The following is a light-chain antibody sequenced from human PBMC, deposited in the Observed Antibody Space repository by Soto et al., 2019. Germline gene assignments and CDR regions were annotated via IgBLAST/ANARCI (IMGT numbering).Light chain of an antibody. J-gene: IGLJ1*01. V-gene: IGLV2-8*01. Sequence: QSVLTQPPSASGSPGQSVTISCTGTSSDVGGYNYVSWYQQHPGKAPKLMIYEVSERPSGVPDHFSGSKSSNTASLTVSGLQAEDEADYYCSSYAGSNNFVFGTGTKV. CDR2: EVS. CDR3: SSYAGSNNFV. CDR1: SSDVGGYNY.